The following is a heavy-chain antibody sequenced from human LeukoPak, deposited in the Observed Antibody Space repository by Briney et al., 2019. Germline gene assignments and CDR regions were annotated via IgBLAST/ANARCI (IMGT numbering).Heavy chain of an antibody. CDR1: GFTFSSYW. Sequence: GGSLRLSCAASGFTFSSYWMSWVRQAPGKGLEWVANIKQDGSEKHYVDSVKGRFTISRDNAKNSLYPEMNSLRAEDTAVYYCARDQFKAFDYWGQGTLVTVSS. V-gene: IGHV3-7*01. CDR2: IKQDGSEK. CDR3: ARDQFKAFDY. J-gene: IGHJ4*02.